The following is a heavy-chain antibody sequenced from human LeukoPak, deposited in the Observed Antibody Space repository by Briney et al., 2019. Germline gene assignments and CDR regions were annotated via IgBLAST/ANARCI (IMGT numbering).Heavy chain of an antibody. CDR2: IYTSAST. V-gene: IGHV4-4*09. Sequence: SQTLSLTCTVAGGSISSYYWSWIRQPPGKGLGWIGYIYTSASTNYNPSLKSRVTISVDTSKNQFSLKLSSVTAADTAVYYCARLAYGSGSPPGYYYYMDVWGKGTTVTVSS. CDR3: ARLAYGSGSPPGYYYYMDV. CDR1: GGSISSYY. D-gene: IGHD3-10*01. J-gene: IGHJ6*03.